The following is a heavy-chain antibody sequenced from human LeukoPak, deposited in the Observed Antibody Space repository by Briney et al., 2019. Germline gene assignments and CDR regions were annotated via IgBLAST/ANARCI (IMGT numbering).Heavy chain of an antibody. CDR3: ARDARYYDSSGYYAFDI. J-gene: IGHJ3*02. V-gene: IGHV4-59*01. CDR2: IYHSGST. D-gene: IGHD3-22*01. CDR1: GGSISPYY. Sequence: SETPSLTCTVSGGSISPYYWSWIRQPPGKGPEWIGYIYHSGSTTYNPSLKSRVTISVDKSKNQFSLKLSSVTAADTAVYYCARDARYYDSSGYYAFDIWGQGTMVTVSS.